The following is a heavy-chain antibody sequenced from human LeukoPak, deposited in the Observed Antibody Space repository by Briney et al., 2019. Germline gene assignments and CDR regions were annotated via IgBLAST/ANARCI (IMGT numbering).Heavy chain of an antibody. D-gene: IGHD5-12*01. CDR3: AKGMAGGYDSRYDY. V-gene: IGHV3-23*01. CDR1: GFTFSSYS. J-gene: IGHJ4*02. Sequence: GGSLRLSCAASGFTFSSYSMNWVRQAPGKGLEWVSMISDGGLSTYYADSVKGRFTISRDNSKNTLFLQMNSLRGEDTAVYYCAKGMAGGYDSRYDYWGQGTLVTVSS. CDR2: ISDGGLST.